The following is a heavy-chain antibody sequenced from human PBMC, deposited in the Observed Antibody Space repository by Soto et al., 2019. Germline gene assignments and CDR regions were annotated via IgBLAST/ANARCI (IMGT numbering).Heavy chain of an antibody. Sequence: TLSLTCTVSGGSISSSSYYWGWIRQPPGKGLEWIGSIYYSGSTYYNPSLKSRVTISVDTSKNQFSLKLSSATAADTAAYYCASPLRSGYSYGYDYYYGMDVWGQGTTVTVSS. V-gene: IGHV4-39*01. CDR3: ASPLRSGYSYGYDYYYGMDV. J-gene: IGHJ6*02. CDR1: GGSISSSSYY. CDR2: IYYSGST. D-gene: IGHD5-18*01.